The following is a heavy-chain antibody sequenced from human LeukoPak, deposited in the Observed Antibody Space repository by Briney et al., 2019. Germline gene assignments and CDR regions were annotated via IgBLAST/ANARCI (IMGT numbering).Heavy chain of an antibody. D-gene: IGHD1-26*01. Sequence: PGGSLRLSRAASGFTFSSYAMSWVRQAPEKGLEWVLTISGSGGGTYYADSVKGRFTISRDDSKNTLYLQMNSLRAEDTAVYYCVKDLGRYRNNCFDYWGQGTLVTVSS. V-gene: IGHV3-23*01. CDR2: ISGSGGGT. CDR1: GFTFSSYA. CDR3: VKDLGRYRNNCFDY. J-gene: IGHJ4*02.